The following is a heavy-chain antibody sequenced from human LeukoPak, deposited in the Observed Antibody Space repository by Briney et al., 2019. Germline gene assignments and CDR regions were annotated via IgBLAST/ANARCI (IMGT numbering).Heavy chain of an antibody. D-gene: IGHD5-24*01. V-gene: IGHV3-66*01. Sequence: GGSLRLSCAASGFTFSSYGMHWVRQAPGKGLEWVSVIYSGGSTYYADSVKGRFTISRDNSKNTLYLQMNSLRAEDTAVYYCASGMATITGQYYFDYWGQGTLVTVSS. J-gene: IGHJ4*02. CDR2: IYSGGST. CDR3: ASGMATITGQYYFDY. CDR1: GFTFSSYG.